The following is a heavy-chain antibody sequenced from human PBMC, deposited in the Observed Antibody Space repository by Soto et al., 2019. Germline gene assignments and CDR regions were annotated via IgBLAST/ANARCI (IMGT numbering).Heavy chain of an antibody. CDR3: AREKVGTTFFDN. J-gene: IGHJ4*02. CDR1: GFSISRVYS. D-gene: IGHD1-1*01. Sequence: SETLSLTCNCSGFSISRVYSWSWVRQPPGKGLEWIGSIYPSVSSYHNPSLESRLTLSIDTSKNQFTLKLASVTAADTALYYCAREKVGTTFFDNWGKGTQVTVSS. CDR2: IYPSVSS. V-gene: IGHV4-38-2*02.